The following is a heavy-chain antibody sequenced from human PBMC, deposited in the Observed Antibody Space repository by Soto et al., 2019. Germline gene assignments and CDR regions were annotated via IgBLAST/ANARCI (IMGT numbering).Heavy chain of an antibody. Sequence: GGSLRLSCAASGFTFSDYFMNWVRQAPGKGLELVSYISSSGNTIYNADSVKGRFSISWDDAKNSMYLQMNSLRAEDTAVYYCARGDPMARGVKIDVWGQGTTVTVSS. CDR2: ISSSGNTI. CDR1: GFTFSDYF. D-gene: IGHD3-10*01. CDR3: ARGDPMARGVKIDV. V-gene: IGHV3-11*01. J-gene: IGHJ6*02.